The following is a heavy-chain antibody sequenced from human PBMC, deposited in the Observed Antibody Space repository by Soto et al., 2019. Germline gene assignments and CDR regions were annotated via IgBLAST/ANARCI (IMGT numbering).Heavy chain of an antibody. V-gene: IGHV3-74*01. J-gene: IGHJ4*02. CDR2: IKRDGSAT. D-gene: IGHD6-25*01. CDR3: GRDLHIAAADY. Sequence: GGSLILSCAASGFTFSEYWIHWVRRAPGKGLVWVSRIKRDGSATNYADSVKGRFTISRDNAKNTVFLQMNSLRAEDTAVYYCGRDLHIAAADYWGQGALVTVSS. CDR1: GFTFSEYW.